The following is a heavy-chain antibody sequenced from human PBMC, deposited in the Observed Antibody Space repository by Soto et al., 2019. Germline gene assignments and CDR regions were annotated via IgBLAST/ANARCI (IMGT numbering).Heavy chain of an antibody. CDR2: ISWDGGST. CDR3: AKEVEMATIDGWFDP. V-gene: IGHV3-43*01. J-gene: IGHJ5*02. D-gene: IGHD5-12*01. CDR1: GFTFDDYT. Sequence: GGSLRLSCAASGFTFDDYTMHWVRQAPGKGLEWVSLISWDGGSTYYADSVKGRFTISRDNSKNSLYLQMNSLRTEDTALYYCAKEVEMATIDGWFDPWGQGTLVIVSS.